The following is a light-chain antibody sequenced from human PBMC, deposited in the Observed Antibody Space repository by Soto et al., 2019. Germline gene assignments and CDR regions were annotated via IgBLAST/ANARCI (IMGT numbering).Light chain of an antibody. Sequence: QSVLTQPPSASATPGQRVTISCSGSSSNVGRNDVYWYQQISGAAPKVLIYRNTQRPSGVPDRFSASKSGSSASLVISGLRSEDEAEYYCAAWDDSLRGDWVFGGGTKLTVL. CDR1: SSNVGRND. J-gene: IGLJ3*02. CDR3: AAWDDSLRGDWV. CDR2: RNT. V-gene: IGLV1-47*01.